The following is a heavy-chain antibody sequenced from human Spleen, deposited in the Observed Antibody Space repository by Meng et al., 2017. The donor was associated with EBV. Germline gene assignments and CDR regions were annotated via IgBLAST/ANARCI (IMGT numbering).Heavy chain of an antibody. V-gene: IGHV4-39*07. CDR3: ARTYSGYLENFDQ. J-gene: IGHJ4*02. Sequence: PQPRDSSPGLVKPSETLSLTCTGSGGSMTSNSYYWGWIRQPPGKGLEWIANTLYSGSTYYNPSLKTRVTISLDTSKNQFSLKLTSVTAADTAFYYCARTYSGYLENFDQWGQGTLVTVSS. CDR2: TLYSGST. CDR1: GGSMTSNSYY. D-gene: IGHD3-22*01.